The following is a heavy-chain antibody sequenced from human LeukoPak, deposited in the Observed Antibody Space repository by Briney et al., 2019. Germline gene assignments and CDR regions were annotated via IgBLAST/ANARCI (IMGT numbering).Heavy chain of an antibody. V-gene: IGHV4-34*01. CDR3: ARIYSSSWFLNWFDP. CDR1: GGSFSDYY. D-gene: IGHD6-13*01. J-gene: IGHJ5*02. CDR2: INHSGST. Sequence: SEPLSLTCTVYGGSFSDYYWNWVRQPPGKGLEWIGEINHSGSTNFNSSLKSRVTISVDTPKKQFSLKLNSVTAADTAVYYCARIYSSSWFLNWFDPWGQGTLVTVSS.